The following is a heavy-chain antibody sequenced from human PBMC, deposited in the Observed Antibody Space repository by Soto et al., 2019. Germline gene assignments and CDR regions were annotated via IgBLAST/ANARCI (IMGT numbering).Heavy chain of an antibody. V-gene: IGHV4-4*02. D-gene: IGHD3-3*01. CDR1: SGSISSSNW. CDR3: ARGGYYDFWSDQTSYFDY. Sequence: QVQLQESGPGLVKPSGTLSLTCAVSSGSISSSNWWSWVRQPPGKGLEWIGEIYHSGSTNYNPSLKSRVTISVDKSKNQFSLKLSSVTAADTAVYYCARGGYYDFWSDQTSYFDYWGQGTLVTVSS. CDR2: IYHSGST. J-gene: IGHJ4*02.